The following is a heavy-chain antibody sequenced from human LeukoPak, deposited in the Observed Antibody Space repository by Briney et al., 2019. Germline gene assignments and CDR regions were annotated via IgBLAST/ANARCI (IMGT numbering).Heavy chain of an antibody. J-gene: IGHJ4*02. V-gene: IGHV4-34*01. D-gene: IGHD6-19*01. Sequence: SETLSLTCAVYGGSFSGYYWSWICQPPGKGLEWIGEINHSGSTNYNPSLKSRVTISVDTPKNQFSLKLSSVTAADTAVYYCARGAVAEGFDYWGQGTLVTVSS. CDR2: INHSGST. CDR3: ARGAVAEGFDY. CDR1: GGSFSGYY.